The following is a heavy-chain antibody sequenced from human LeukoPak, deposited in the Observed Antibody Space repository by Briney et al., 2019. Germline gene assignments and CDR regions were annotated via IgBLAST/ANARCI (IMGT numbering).Heavy chain of an antibody. CDR1: GYTFTSYD. V-gene: IGHV1-69*13. CDR2: IIPIFGTA. Sequence: ASVKVSCKASGYTFTSYDINWVRQAPGQGLEWMGGIIPIFGTANYAQKFQGRVTITADESTSTAYMELSSLRSEDTAVYYCARIPYYYDSSGYFDYWGQGTLVTVSS. CDR3: ARIPYYYDSSGYFDY. J-gene: IGHJ4*02. D-gene: IGHD3-22*01.